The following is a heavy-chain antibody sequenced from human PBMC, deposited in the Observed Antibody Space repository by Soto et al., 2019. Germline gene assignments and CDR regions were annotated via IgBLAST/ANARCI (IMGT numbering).Heavy chain of an antibody. Sequence: GGSLRLSCIASGFSLTRYWMSWVRQTPGKGLEWVAKINEDGTKRDYMESVEGRFTISRDNAKNSLSLQMNSLRADDTAVYYCTRWDGRCSGGSCFFDSWGQGTLVTVSS. J-gene: IGHJ4*02. V-gene: IGHV3-7*01. CDR1: GFSLTRYW. CDR2: INEDGTKR. D-gene: IGHD2-15*01. CDR3: TRWDGRCSGGSCFFDS.